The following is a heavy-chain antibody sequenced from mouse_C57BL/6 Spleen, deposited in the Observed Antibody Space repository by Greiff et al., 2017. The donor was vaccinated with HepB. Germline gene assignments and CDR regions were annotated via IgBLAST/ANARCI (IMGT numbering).Heavy chain of an antibody. V-gene: IGHV5-4*01. CDR3: ARDNYYDYDVKYFDV. J-gene: IGHJ1*03. CDR2: ISDGGSYT. CDR1: GFTFSSYA. Sequence: EVKLQESGGGLVKPGGSLKLSCAASGFTFSSYAMSWVRQTPEKRLEWVATISDGGSYTYYPDNVKGRFTISRDNAKNNLYLQMSHLKSEDTAMYYCARDNYYDYDVKYFDVWGTGTTVTVSS. D-gene: IGHD2-4*01.